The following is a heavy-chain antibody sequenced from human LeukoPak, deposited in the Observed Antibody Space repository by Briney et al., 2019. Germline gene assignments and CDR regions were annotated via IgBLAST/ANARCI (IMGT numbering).Heavy chain of an antibody. Sequence: PSETLSLTCAVYGGSFSGYYWSWIRQAPVKGLEWVSSISSSSSYIYYADSVKGRFTISRDNAKNSLYLQMNSLRAEDTAVYYCARDYGEYYYDSSGYYGGFDYWGQGTLVTVSS. CDR2: ISSSSSYI. V-gene: IGHV3-21*01. CDR1: GGSFSGYY. D-gene: IGHD3-22*01. CDR3: ARDYGEYYYDSSGYYGGFDY. J-gene: IGHJ4*02.